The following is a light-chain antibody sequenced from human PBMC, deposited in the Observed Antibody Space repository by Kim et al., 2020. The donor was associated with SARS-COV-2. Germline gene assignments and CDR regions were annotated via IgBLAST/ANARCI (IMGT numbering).Light chain of an antibody. J-gene: IGKJ5*01. Sequence: SASVGDRVTITCRASQGIGRALGWYQQKPGKAPKLVIYDASTLQSGVPSRFSGSGSGTDFTLTISSLQADDFATYYCQQFSIHPLTFGQGTRLEIK. CDR2: DAS. CDR3: QQFSIHPLT. CDR1: QGIGRA. V-gene: IGKV1-13*02.